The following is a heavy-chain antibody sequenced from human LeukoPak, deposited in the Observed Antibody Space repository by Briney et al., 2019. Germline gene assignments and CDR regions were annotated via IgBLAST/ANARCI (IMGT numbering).Heavy chain of an antibody. CDR3: AKDPSTMVRGVIT. D-gene: IGHD3-10*01. Sequence: GGSLRLSCAASGFTFSSYGMHWVRQAPGEGLEWVAFIRYDGSNEYYADSVKGRFTISRDDSKNTLYLQMNSLRAEDTAVYYCAKDPSTMVRGVITWGQGTLVTVSS. J-gene: IGHJ5*02. V-gene: IGHV3-30*02. CDR2: IRYDGSNE. CDR1: GFTFSSYG.